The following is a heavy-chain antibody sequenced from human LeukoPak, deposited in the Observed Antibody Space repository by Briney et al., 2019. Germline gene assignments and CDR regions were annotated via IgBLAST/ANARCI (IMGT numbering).Heavy chain of an antibody. CDR1: GGSISSYY. D-gene: IGHD6-19*01. J-gene: IGHJ4*02. Sequence: PSETLSLTCTVSGGSISSYYRSWIRQPPGKGLEWIGYIYYSGSTNYNPSLKSRVTISVDTSKNQFSLKLTSVTAADTAVYYCARVGIAVAGSLNFDYWGQGTLVIVSS. V-gene: IGHV4-59*01. CDR3: ARVGIAVAGSLNFDY. CDR2: IYYSGST.